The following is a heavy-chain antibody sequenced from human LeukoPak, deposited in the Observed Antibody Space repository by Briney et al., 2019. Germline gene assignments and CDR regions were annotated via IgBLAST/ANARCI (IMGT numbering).Heavy chain of an antibody. CDR1: GFTFDDYA. D-gene: IGHD3-10*01. CDR2: ISGDGGST. CDR3: AKNVLLWFGESSFDP. V-gene: IGHV3-43*02. J-gene: IGHJ5*02. Sequence: GGSLRLSCAASGFTFDDYAMHWVRQAPGKGLEWVSLISGDGGSTYYADSVKGRFTISRDNSKNSLYLQMNTLRTADTALSYFAKNVLLWFGESSFDPWGQGTLVTVSS.